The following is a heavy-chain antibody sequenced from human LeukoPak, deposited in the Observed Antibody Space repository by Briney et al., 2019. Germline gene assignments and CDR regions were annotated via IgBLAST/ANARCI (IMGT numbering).Heavy chain of an antibody. CDR2: IGTAGDT. D-gene: IGHD6-13*01. CDR1: GLAFSYYD. V-gene: IGHV3-13*04. J-gene: IGHJ3*01. CDR3: ATGGAPAGYAYHL. Sequence: GGSLRLSCVASGLAFSYYDMHWVRQPTGKGLEWVSAIGTAGDTYYPDSVKGRFTISRENARKSLYLQMNNLRVGDTAVYYCATGGAPAGYAYHLWGQGTMVTVSA.